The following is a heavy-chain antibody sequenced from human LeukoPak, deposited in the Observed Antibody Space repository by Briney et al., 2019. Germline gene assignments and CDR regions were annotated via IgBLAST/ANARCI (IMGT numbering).Heavy chain of an antibody. D-gene: IGHD3-3*01. CDR1: GFTFSSYA. CDR2: ISYDGSNK. CDR3: ARGDTIFGVVTPPFDY. Sequence: LPGGSLRLSCAASGFTFSSYAMHWVRQAPGKGLEWVAVISYDGSNKYYADSVKGRFTIPRDNSKNTLYLQMNSLRAEDTAVYYCARGDTIFGVVTPPFDYWGQGTLVTVSS. J-gene: IGHJ4*02. V-gene: IGHV3-30*04.